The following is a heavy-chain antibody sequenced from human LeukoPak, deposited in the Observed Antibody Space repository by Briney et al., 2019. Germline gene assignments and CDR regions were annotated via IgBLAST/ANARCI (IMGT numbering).Heavy chain of an antibody. CDR2: IWYDGSNK. CDR1: GFTFSSYG. V-gene: IGHV3-33*01. J-gene: IGHJ4*02. D-gene: IGHD5-24*01. CDR3: ASSTITATLDY. Sequence: GGSLRLSCAASGFTFSSYGMHWVRQAPGKGLEWVAVIWYDGSNKYYADSVEGRFTISRDNSKNTLYLQMNSLRAEDTAVYYCASSTITATLDYWGQGTLVTVSS.